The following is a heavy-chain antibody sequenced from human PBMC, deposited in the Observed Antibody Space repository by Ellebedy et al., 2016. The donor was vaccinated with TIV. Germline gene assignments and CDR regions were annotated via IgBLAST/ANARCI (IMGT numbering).Heavy chain of an antibody. CDR2: ISSDESYI. Sequence: GGSLRLXCVVSGITFSSYTMNWVRQAPGKGLEWVSSISSDESYIYSRDSLKGRFTISRDNAKNSLYLQMNSLRAEDTAVYYCATYPVSYYFDGPFEYWGLGALVTVSS. J-gene: IGHJ4*02. D-gene: IGHD3-22*01. CDR3: ATYPVSYYFDGPFEY. CDR1: GITFSSYT. V-gene: IGHV3-21*01.